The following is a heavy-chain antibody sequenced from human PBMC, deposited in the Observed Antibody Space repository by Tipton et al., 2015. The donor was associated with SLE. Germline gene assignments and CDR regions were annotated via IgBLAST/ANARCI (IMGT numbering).Heavy chain of an antibody. CDR2: INHSGNT. CDR1: GGSFSGYY. Sequence: TLSLTCAVYGGSFSGYYWSWIRQPPGKGLEWIGEINHSGNTNYNPSLKSRVTISVDTSKNHFSLTLRSVTAADTAVYYCARAGATSRHYYFYIDVWGKGTTVTVSS. D-gene: IGHD1-26*01. CDR3: ARAGATSRHYYFYIDV. V-gene: IGHV4-34*01. J-gene: IGHJ6*03.